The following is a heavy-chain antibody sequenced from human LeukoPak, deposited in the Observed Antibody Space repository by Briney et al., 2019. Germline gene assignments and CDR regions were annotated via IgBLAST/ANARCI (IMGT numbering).Heavy chain of an antibody. CDR1: GFTFSDYS. CDR2: ISGPSRTI. Sequence: GGSLRLSCAASGFTFSDYSMNWVRQAPGKGLEWVSYISGPSRTINYADPVRGRFTISRDNAKNSVHLQMNSLRAEDTAVYYCARDGGVYCSSTRCSPWIDYWGQGTLVTVSS. J-gene: IGHJ4*02. D-gene: IGHD2-2*01. CDR3: ARDGGVYCSSTRCSPWIDY. V-gene: IGHV3-48*01.